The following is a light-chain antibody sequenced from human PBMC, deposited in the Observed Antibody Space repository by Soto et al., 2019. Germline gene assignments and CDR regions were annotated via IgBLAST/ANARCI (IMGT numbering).Light chain of an antibody. CDR2: GAS. CDR3: QQSYSTPLT. V-gene: IGKV1-39*01. CDR1: ETITYY. J-gene: IGKJ4*01. Sequence: DLQMTQSPSSLSASVGDRVTITCRASETITYYLNWYQQKPGKAPKHLIYGASSLQSGVPSRFSGSGSGTDFTLTITSLQLEDFATYYCQQSYSTPLTFGGGTKVEI.